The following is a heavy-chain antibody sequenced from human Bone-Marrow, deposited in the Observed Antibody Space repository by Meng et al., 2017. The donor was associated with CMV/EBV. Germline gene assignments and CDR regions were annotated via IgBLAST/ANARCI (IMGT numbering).Heavy chain of an antibody. CDR1: GGSVSSGSYY. CDR2: IYYSGST. V-gene: IGHV4-61*01. D-gene: IGHD3-3*01. CDR3: ARGQFLEFDY. J-gene: IGHJ4*02. Sequence: ETLSLTCTVSGGSVSSGSYYWSWIRQPPGKGLEWIGYIYYSGSTNYNPSLKSRVTISVDTSKNQFSLKLSSVTAADTAVYYCARGQFLEFDYWGQGTLVTVSS.